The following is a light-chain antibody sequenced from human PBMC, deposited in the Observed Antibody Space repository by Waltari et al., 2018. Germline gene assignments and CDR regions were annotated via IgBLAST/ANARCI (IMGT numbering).Light chain of an antibody. CDR2: GAS. Sequence: DIAVTQSPDSLAVSLGERATINCKSSQSLLYSDNNKNYLAWYRQRPGQPPELLIHGASTRESGVPDRFSGSGSGTEFTLTISSLQAEDVAVYYCQQYYSAPHAFGQGTKVEIK. CDR1: QSLLYSDNNKNY. CDR3: QQYYSAPHA. J-gene: IGKJ2*01. V-gene: IGKV4-1*01.